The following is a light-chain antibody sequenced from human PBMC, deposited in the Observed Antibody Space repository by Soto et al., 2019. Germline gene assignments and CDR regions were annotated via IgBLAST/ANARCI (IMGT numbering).Light chain of an antibody. J-gene: IGLJ1*01. CDR1: SSDVGGYNY. Sequence: QSALTQPASVSGSPGQSITISCTGTSSDVGGYNYVSWYQQHPGKAPKLIIYEVSNRPSGVSNRFSGSKSGNTASLTISGLQAXXEAXYYCNSYTSKSTGVFGTGTKVTVL. CDR2: EVS. V-gene: IGLV2-14*01. CDR3: NSYTSKSTGV.